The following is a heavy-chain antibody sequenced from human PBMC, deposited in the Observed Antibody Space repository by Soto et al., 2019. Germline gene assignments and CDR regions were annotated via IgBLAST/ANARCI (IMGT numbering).Heavy chain of an antibody. J-gene: IGHJ6*02. V-gene: IGHV3-33*01. D-gene: IGHD3-3*01. Sequence: GGSLRLSCAASGFTFSSYGMHWVRQAPGKGLEWVAVIWYDGSNKYYADSVKGRFTISRDNSKNTLYLQMNSLRAEDTAAYYCARDPRLLRFLEWSNYYYGMDVWGQGTTVTVSS. CDR1: GFTFSSYG. CDR2: IWYDGSNK. CDR3: ARDPRLLRFLEWSNYYYGMDV.